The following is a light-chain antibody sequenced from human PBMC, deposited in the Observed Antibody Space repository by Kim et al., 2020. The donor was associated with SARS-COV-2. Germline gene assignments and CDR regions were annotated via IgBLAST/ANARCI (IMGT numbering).Light chain of an antibody. CDR2: GAS. Sequence: SVSPGESATLSCRASQSVSSNLAWYQQKPGQAPRLLIYGASTRATGISARFSGSGSGTEFTLTISSLQSEGFAVYYCQQYNNWWTFGQGTKVDIK. CDR3: QQYNNWWT. J-gene: IGKJ1*01. CDR1: QSVSSN. V-gene: IGKV3-15*01.